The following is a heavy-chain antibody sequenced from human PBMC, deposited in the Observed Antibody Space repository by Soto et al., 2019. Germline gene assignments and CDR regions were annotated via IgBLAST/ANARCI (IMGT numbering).Heavy chain of an antibody. CDR3: AKPFQRSGYHYDIWYFDL. J-gene: IGHJ2*01. D-gene: IGHD3-22*01. Sequence: QVQLVESGGGVAQPGRSLRLSCAASGFTFSSYGIHWVRQAPGKGLEWVAVISHDGSTKYYADSVKGRFTISRDNSKNTLYLQRTSLRAEDTAVYYCAKPFQRSGYHYDIWYFDLWGRGTLVTVSS. CDR1: GFTFSSYG. V-gene: IGHV3-30*18. CDR2: ISHDGSTK.